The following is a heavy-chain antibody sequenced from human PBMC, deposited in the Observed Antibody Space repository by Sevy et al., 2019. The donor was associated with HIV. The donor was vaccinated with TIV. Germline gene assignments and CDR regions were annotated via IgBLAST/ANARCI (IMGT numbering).Heavy chain of an antibody. J-gene: IGHJ5*02. D-gene: IGHD1-20*01. CDR2: ISGSGGTT. CDR3: ASDGITGTTPDWFDP. Sequence: GGSLRLSCAASGLTFNSHAMSWVRQPPGRGLEWVSAISGSGGTTVYADSVRGRFTISRDNSKNTLFLVMNSLRAEDTAVYYCASDGITGTTPDWFDPWGQGTLVTVSS. V-gene: IGHV3-23*01. CDR1: GLTFNSHA.